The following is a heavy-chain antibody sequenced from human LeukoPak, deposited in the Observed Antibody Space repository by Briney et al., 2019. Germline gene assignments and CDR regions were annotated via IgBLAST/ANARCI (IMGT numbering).Heavy chain of an antibody. Sequence: GGSLRLSWAASGFTVSSNYMSWVRQAPGKGLEWVSVIYSGGSTYYADSVKGRFTISRDNSKNTLYLQMNSLRAEDTAVYYCASRTAAGAAFYDYWGQGTLVTVSS. CDR2: IYSGGST. J-gene: IGHJ4*02. V-gene: IGHV3-66*01. CDR3: ASRTAAGAAFYDY. D-gene: IGHD6-13*01. CDR1: GFTVSSNY.